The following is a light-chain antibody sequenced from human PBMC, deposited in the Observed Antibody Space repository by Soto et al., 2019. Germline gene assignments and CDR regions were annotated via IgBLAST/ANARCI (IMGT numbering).Light chain of an antibody. J-gene: IGKJ2*01. CDR3: QHYDSSPPYT. CDR1: RSFASSY. V-gene: IGKV3-20*01. Sequence: EIVLTQSPVTLSLSPGERATLSCRASRSFASSYLGWYQQKPGQAPRLLIYAASTRATGIPDRFSGSGSATDFTLTISRLEPEDSAVYYCQHYDSSPPYTFGQGTKVDIX. CDR2: AAS.